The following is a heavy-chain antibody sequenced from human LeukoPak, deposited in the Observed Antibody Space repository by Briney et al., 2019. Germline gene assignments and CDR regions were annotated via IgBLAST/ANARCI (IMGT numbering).Heavy chain of an antibody. J-gene: IGHJ5*02. CDR1: GYTFTSYG. D-gene: IGHD2-21*02. CDR3: ASDRVAYCGGDCYSEWFDP. Sequence: ASVKVSCKASGYTFTSYGISWVRQVPGQGLEWMGWISAYNGNTNYAQKLQGRVTMTTDTSTSTAYMELRSLRSDDTAVYYCASDRVAYCGGDCYSEWFDPWGQGTLVTVSS. V-gene: IGHV1-18*01. CDR2: ISAYNGNT.